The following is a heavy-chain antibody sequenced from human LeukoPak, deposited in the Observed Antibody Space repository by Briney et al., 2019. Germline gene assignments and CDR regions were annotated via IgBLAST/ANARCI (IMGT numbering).Heavy chain of an antibody. V-gene: IGHV3-74*01. J-gene: IGHJ4*02. CDR3: AMSTVGFDY. D-gene: IGHD1-26*01. Sequence: GSLRPPCSSSGPPLNAYKMHWVRQTPREGLEWVSRINNDGTSATYADSVKGRFTISRDNGKNTLFLQMNSLRVEDTAVYYCAMSTVGFDYWGQGTLVTASS. CDR1: GPPLNAYK. CDR2: INNDGTSA.